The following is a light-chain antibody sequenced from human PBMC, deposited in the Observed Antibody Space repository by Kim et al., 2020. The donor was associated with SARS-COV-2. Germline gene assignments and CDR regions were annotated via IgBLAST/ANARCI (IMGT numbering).Light chain of an antibody. CDR3: QQYNSYSWT. Sequence: DIQMTQSPSTLSASVGDRFTITCRASHSISSWLAWYQQKPGKAPKVLIYKASTLEGGVPSRFSGSGSGTEFTLTISSLQPDDFATYYCQQYNSYSWTFGQGTKVDIK. CDR1: HSISSW. J-gene: IGKJ1*01. CDR2: KAS. V-gene: IGKV1-5*03.